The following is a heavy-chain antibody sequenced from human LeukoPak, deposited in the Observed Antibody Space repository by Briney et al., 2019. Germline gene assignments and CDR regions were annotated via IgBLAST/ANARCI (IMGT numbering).Heavy chain of an antibody. J-gene: IGHJ5*02. CDR2: IYTSGST. CDR1: GGSISSGSYY. D-gene: IGHD3-10*01. Sequence: SETLSLTCTVSGGSISSGSYYWSWIRQPAGKGLEWIGRIYTSGSTNYNPSLKSRVTISVDTSKNQFSLKLSSVTAADTAVYYCARDARNYYGSGSYGLYWFDPWGQGTLVTVSS. CDR3: ARDARNYYGSGSYGLYWFDP. V-gene: IGHV4-61*02.